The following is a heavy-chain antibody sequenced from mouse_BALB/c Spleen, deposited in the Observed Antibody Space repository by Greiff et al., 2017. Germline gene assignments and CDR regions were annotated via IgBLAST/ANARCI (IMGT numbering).Heavy chain of an antibody. J-gene: IGHJ4*01. Sequence: DVMLVESGGDLVKPGGSLTLSCAASGFTFSSYGMSWVRQNPDKRLEWVATISSGGNYTYDPNSVKGRFTITRDNTKNTLYLQLSSLKSNDTAMYYCAKHKGGYYDYARDYWGQGTSVTVSS. CDR3: AKHKGGYYDYARDY. CDR1: GFTFSSYG. CDR2: ISSGGNYT. V-gene: IGHV5-6*02. D-gene: IGHD2-3*01.